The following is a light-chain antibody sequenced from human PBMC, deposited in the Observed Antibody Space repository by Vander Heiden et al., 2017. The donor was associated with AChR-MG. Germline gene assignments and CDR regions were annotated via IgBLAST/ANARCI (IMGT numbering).Light chain of an antibody. Sequence: QSALTHPPSPSGSPGQSVPISCTGTSSDVGGYNYVSWYQQHPGKAPKLVIYEVTKRPSGVPDRCSGSKSGNTASLTVAGLQAEDEAYYYCSAYAGSYIAFGGGTKLTGL. CDR3: SAYAGSYIA. V-gene: IGLV2-8*01. CDR1: SSDVGGYNY. CDR2: EVT. J-gene: IGLJ3*02.